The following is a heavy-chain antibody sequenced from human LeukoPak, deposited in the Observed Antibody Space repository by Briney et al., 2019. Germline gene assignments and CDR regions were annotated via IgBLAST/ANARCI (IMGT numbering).Heavy chain of an antibody. Sequence: PGGSLRLSCAASGFTFSSYGMHWVRQAPGKGLEWVAVIWYGGSNKYYADSVKGRFTISRDNSKNTLYLQMNSLRAEDTAVYYCAKEMTPGYQLLYSGDAFDIWGQGTMVTVSS. CDR2: IWYGGSNK. D-gene: IGHD2-2*02. CDR3: AKEMTPGYQLLYSGDAFDI. V-gene: IGHV3-30*02. J-gene: IGHJ3*02. CDR1: GFTFSSYG.